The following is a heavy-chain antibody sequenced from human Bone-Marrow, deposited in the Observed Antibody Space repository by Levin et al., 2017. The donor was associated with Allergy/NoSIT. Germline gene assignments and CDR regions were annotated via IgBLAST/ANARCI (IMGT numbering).Heavy chain of an antibody. Sequence: PSETLSLTCSVSGGSISSYFWSWIRQPPGKGLEWVGYIYYSGSTNYNPSLESRVTISVDTSKNQFSLKLRSVTAADTAVYYCARQGQRSRRPDYWGPGTLVTVSS. CDR2: IYYSGST. D-gene: IGHD2-15*01. CDR3: ARQGQRSRRPDY. V-gene: IGHV4-59*08. CDR1: GGSISSYF. J-gene: IGHJ4*02.